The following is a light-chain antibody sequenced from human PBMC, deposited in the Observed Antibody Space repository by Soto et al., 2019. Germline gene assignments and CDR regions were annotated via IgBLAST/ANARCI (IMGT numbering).Light chain of an antibody. CDR3: SSYTSSTTLKV. V-gene: IGLV2-14*03. CDR2: DVS. CDR1: SSDVGGYNY. J-gene: IGLJ2*01. Sequence: QSALTQPASVSGSPGQSITISCTGTSSDVGGYNYVSWYQQHPGKAPKLMIYDVSNRPSGVSNRFSGSKSGNTASLTISGLQXEDEADYYCSSYTSSTTLKVFGGGTKLTVL.